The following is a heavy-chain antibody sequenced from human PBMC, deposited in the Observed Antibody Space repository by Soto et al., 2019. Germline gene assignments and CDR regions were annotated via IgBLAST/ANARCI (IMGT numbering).Heavy chain of an antibody. CDR1: GFTFSIYS. D-gene: IGHD2-8*01. CDR2: INYNSDSI. CDR3: ARDSCPNGACPWGGFDP. V-gene: IGHV3-21*01. J-gene: IGHJ5*02. Sequence: GGSLRLSCAASGFTFSIYSMNWLRQAPGKGLEWVSTINYNSDSIFYADSVQGRFTISRDNAKNFVYLQMDSLGAEDTAVYYCARDSCPNGACPWGGFDPWGQGTLVTVSS.